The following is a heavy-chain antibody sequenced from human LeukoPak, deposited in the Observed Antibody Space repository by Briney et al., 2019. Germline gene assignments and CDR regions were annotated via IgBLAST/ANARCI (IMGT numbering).Heavy chain of an antibody. V-gene: IGHV3-21*01. CDR2: ISSSSSYI. CDR1: GFTFSSYA. D-gene: IGHD6-19*01. Sequence: PGGSLRLSCAASGFTFSSYAMSWVRQAPGKGLEWVSSISSSSSYIYYADSVKGRFTISRDNAKNSLYLQMNSLRAEDTAVYYCAREAIAVAADYWGQGTLVTVSS. J-gene: IGHJ4*02. CDR3: AREAIAVAADY.